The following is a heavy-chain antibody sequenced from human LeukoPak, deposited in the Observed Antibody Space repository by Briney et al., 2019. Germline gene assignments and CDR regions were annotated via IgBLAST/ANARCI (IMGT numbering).Heavy chain of an antibody. CDR3: TRVSLRAADRLDAFDI. Sequence: QPRRSLRLSCTTSGFTFGDYAMSWVRQAPGKGLEWVGFIRSKAYGGTTEYAASVKGRFTISRDDSKSIAYLQMNSLKTEDTALYYCTRVSLRAADRLDAFDIWGQGTMVTVSS. D-gene: IGHD6-6*01. CDR1: GFTFGDYA. V-gene: IGHV3-49*04. CDR2: IRSKAYGGTT. J-gene: IGHJ3*02.